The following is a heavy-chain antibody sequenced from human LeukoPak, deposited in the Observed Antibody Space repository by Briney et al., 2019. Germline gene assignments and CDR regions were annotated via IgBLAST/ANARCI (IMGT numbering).Heavy chain of an antibody. CDR3: VRSITMFQY. V-gene: IGHV3-20*04. CDR2: ISLNGGAS. CDR1: GFTFSTFA. Sequence: GGSLRLSCAASGFTFSTFAMIWVRQPPGKGLEWVSGISLNGGASGYADSVRGRFTISRDNANNSISLQMNSLRVEDTALYYCVRSITMFQYWGQGTLVTVSS. J-gene: IGHJ1*01. D-gene: IGHD3-10*01.